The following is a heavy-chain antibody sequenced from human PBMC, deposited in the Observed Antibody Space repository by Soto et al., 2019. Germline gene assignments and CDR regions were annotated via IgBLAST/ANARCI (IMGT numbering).Heavy chain of an antibody. CDR2: MFYGVST. J-gene: IGHJ4*02. D-gene: IGHD3-3*01. V-gene: IGHV4-39*01. CDR1: DSSINSSGYY. Sequence: SETLSLTCTVSDSSINSSGYYWGWIRQPPGKGLEWIGSMFYGVSTYYNPSLKSRVTVSVDTSKNQFSLNLRSVTAADTAVYYCARLPSPNFVHFCGQATLVTVS. CDR3: ARLPSPNFVHF.